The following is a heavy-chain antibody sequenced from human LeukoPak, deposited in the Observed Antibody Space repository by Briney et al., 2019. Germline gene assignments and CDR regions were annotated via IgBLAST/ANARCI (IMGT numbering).Heavy chain of an antibody. CDR3: ARGRGYCSSTSCYTAGWFEP. CDR2: INHSGST. D-gene: IGHD2-2*02. J-gene: IGHJ5*02. CDR1: GGSFSGYY. Sequence: SETLSLTCAVSGGSFSGYYWSWIRQPPGKGLEWIGEINHSGSTNYNPSLKSRVTISVDTSKNQFSLKLSSVTAADTAVYYCARGRGYCSSTSCYTAGWFEPWGQGTLVTVSS. V-gene: IGHV4-34*01.